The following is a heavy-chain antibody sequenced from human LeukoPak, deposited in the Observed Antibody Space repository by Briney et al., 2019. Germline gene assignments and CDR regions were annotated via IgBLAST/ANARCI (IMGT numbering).Heavy chain of an antibody. D-gene: IGHD3-9*01. CDR2: TYYTGST. CDR1: GGSVSSSLNY. CDR3: ARLTKGRYFDYIFDY. Sequence: SETLSLTCTVSGGSVSSSLNYWGWIRQPPGKGLEWIGNTYYTGSTYSNPTLKSRVTMSVDTSKNQFSLNLSSVTAADTAVYYCARLTKGRYFDYIFDYWGQGTLLTVSS. J-gene: IGHJ4*02. V-gene: IGHV4-39*01.